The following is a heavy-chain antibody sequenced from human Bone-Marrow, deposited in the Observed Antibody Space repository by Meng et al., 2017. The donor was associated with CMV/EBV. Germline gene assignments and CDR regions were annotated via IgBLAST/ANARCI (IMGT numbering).Heavy chain of an antibody. CDR1: GYTFTSYD. J-gene: IGHJ4*02. D-gene: IGHD3-3*01. V-gene: IGHV1-8*01. CDR3: ARRGLRFLEWSFDY. Sequence: ASVKVSCKASGYTFTSYDINWVRQATGQGLEWMGWMNSNSGNTGYAQKFQGRVTMTRNTSISTAYMELSSLRSEDPAVYYCARRGLRFLEWSFDYWGQGTLVTGSS. CDR2: MNSNSGNT.